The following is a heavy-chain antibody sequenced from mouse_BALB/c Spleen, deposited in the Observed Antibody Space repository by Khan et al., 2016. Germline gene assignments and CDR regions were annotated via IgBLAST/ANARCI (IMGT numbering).Heavy chain of an antibody. CDR2: INTYTGEP. V-gene: IGHV9-1*02. Sequence: QIQLVQSGPELKKPGETVKISCKASGYTFTNYGMNWVKQAPGKGLKWMGWINTYTGEPTYADDFKGRFAFSLDTSASTAYLQINNLKNEDLATYFCARYYRYDEYFDVWGAGTTVTVSS. J-gene: IGHJ1*01. CDR3: ARYYRYDEYFDV. D-gene: IGHD2-14*01. CDR1: GYTFTNYG.